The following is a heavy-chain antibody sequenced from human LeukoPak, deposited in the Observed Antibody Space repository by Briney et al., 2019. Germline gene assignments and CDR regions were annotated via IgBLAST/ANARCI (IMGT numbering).Heavy chain of an antibody. D-gene: IGHD1-26*01. CDR1: GFTFNTYS. Sequence: GGSLRLSCAASGFTFNTYSMHWVRQAPGKGLEWVSSISSTDTYIYYADSVKGRFTTFRDNAKNSLYLQMNSLRAEDTAVYYCARDDERDYTNLVGATLDYWGRGTLVTVSS. CDR2: ISSTDTYI. V-gene: IGHV3-21*01. CDR3: ARDDERDYTNLVGATLDY. J-gene: IGHJ4*02.